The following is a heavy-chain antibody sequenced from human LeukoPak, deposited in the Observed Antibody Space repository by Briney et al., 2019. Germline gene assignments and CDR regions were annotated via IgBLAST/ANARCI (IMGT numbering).Heavy chain of an antibody. J-gene: IGHJ3*02. V-gene: IGHV4-59*01. Sequence: PSETLSLTCTVSGGSISSYYWSWLRQPPGKGLEWIGYIYYSGSTNYNPSLKSRVTISVDTSKNQFSLKLSSVTAADTAVYYCAREGYCSSTSCLDAFDIWGQGTTVTVSS. CDR2: IYYSGST. CDR1: GGSISSYY. D-gene: IGHD2-2*01. CDR3: AREGYCSSTSCLDAFDI.